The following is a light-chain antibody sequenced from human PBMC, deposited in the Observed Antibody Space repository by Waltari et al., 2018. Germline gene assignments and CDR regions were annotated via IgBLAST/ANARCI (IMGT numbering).Light chain of an antibody. Sequence: DIVMTQSPDSLAVSLGERATINCKSSQTGLYSDNNKNYLTWYQHKPGHPPKLLISGASIRESGVPDRVTGSGSGTDFTLTISSLQAEDVAVYYCQQHYTTPWTFGQGTKVEIK. CDR2: GAS. CDR1: QTGLYSDNNKNY. J-gene: IGKJ1*01. CDR3: QQHYTTPWT. V-gene: IGKV4-1*01.